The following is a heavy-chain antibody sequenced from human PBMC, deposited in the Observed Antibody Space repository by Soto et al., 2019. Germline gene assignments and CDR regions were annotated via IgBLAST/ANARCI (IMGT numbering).Heavy chain of an antibody. Sequence: VQLQESGPGLVKPSETLSLTCTVSGGSISSYYWSWIRQPPGKGLEWIGYIYYSGNTNYNPSLRSRVTISVDTSKNQFSLKLSSVTAADTAMYYCARDSGYGDPFDYWGQGTLVTVSS. CDR1: GGSISSYY. CDR2: IYYSGNT. J-gene: IGHJ4*02. D-gene: IGHD4-17*01. V-gene: IGHV4-59*01. CDR3: ARDSGYGDPFDY.